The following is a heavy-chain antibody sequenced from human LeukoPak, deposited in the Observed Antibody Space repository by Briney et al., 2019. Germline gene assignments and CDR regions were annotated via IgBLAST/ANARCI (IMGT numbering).Heavy chain of an antibody. J-gene: IGHJ4*02. Sequence: GGSLRLSCAASGFTFDDYGMSWVRQAPGKGLEWVSGINWNGGSTGYADSVKGRFTISRDNAKNSLYLQMNSLRAEDTALYYCARVGSSGWYAPYSFDYWGQGTLVTVSS. CDR1: GFTFDDYG. CDR3: ARVGSSGWYAPYSFDY. D-gene: IGHD6-19*01. CDR2: INWNGGST. V-gene: IGHV3-20*04.